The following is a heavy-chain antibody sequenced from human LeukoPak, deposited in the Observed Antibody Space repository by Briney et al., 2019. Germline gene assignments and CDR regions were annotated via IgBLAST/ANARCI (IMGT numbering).Heavy chain of an antibody. J-gene: IGHJ6*02. Sequence: AAVKVSCKASGYTFTSYDINWVRQATGQGLEWMGWMNPNRGNTGYAQKFQGRVTITRNTSISTVYMELSSLRAEDTALYYWAREIAYGVYYCGMDVWGQGTTVTVSS. CDR2: MNPNRGNT. CDR1: GYTFTSYD. CDR3: AREIAYGVYYCGMDV. V-gene: IGHV1-8*01. D-gene: IGHD2-8*01.